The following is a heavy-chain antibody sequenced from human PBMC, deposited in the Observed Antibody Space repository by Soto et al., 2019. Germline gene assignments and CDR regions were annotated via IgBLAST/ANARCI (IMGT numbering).Heavy chain of an antibody. CDR1: GFTFNSYS. V-gene: IGHV3-48*02. CDR2: ISSSSSTI. CDR3: ARSGSSSWYHSVEVAGPYYYYGMDV. D-gene: IGHD6-13*01. J-gene: IGHJ6*02. Sequence: PXESLRLSFADSGFTFNSYSMNALRQAPGKGLEWFSYISSSSSTIYYADSVKGRFTISRDNAKNSLYLQMNSLRDEDTAVYYCARSGSSSWYHSVEVAGPYYYYGMDVCGQGTTVTVSS.